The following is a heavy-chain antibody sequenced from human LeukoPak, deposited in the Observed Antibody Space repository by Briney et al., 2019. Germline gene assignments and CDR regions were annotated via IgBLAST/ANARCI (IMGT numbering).Heavy chain of an antibody. J-gene: IGHJ4*02. CDR2: ISGRGGGT. V-gene: IGHV3-23*01. Sequence: PGGSLRLSCAASGFTFSSYAMSWVRQAPGKGLEWVSAISGRGGGTYYADSLKGRFTISRDNSKNTLSLQMSSLGAGDTAIYYCAKDYLAVGEALGYFDYWGQGTLVTVSS. CDR3: AKDYLAVGEALGYFDY. CDR1: GFTFSSYA. D-gene: IGHD1-26*01.